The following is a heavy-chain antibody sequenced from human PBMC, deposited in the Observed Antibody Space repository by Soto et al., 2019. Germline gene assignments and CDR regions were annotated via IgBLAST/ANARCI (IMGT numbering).Heavy chain of an antibody. D-gene: IGHD6-19*01. CDR3: AKGGRQWLVTSDFNY. CDR2: VSHDGRNT. J-gene: IGHJ4*02. Sequence: VQLVESGGGVVQPGRSLRLSCAASGFTFSDYAMHWVRQAPGKGLEWVAVVSHDGRNTHYADSVKGRFTISRDSSKNTGSLAMTRLRAEDTAVYYCAKGGRQWLVTSDFNYWGQGALVTVSS. V-gene: IGHV3-30*18. CDR1: GFTFSDYA.